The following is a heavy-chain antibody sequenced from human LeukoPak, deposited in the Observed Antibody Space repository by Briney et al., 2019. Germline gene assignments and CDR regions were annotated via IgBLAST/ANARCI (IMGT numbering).Heavy chain of an antibody. CDR1: GGSISSSSYY. D-gene: IGHD6-19*01. CDR3: ARVGDILGEWRWLVRYYFDY. J-gene: IGHJ4*02. Sequence: SETLSLTCTVSGGSISSSSYYWGWIRQPPGKGLEWIGRIYYSGSTYYNPSLKSRVTISVDTSKNQFSLKLSSVTAADTAVYYCARVGDILGEWRWLVRYYFDYWGQGTLVTVSS. V-gene: IGHV4-39*07. CDR2: IYYSGST.